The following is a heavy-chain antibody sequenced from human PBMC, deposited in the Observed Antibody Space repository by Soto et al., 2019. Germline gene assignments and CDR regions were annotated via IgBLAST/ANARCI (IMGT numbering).Heavy chain of an antibody. CDR2: IYYSGST. CDR3: ARGGPDSGWKKYYFDY. Sequence: QVQLQESGPGLVKPSQTLSLTCTVSGGSISSGDYYWSWIRQPPGKGLEWIGYIYYSGSTYYNPSLKSRVTTSVDTSKNQFSLKLSSVTAADTAVYYCARGGPDSGWKKYYFDYWGQGTLVTVSS. V-gene: IGHV4-30-4*01. D-gene: IGHD6-19*01. J-gene: IGHJ4*02. CDR1: GGSISSGDYY.